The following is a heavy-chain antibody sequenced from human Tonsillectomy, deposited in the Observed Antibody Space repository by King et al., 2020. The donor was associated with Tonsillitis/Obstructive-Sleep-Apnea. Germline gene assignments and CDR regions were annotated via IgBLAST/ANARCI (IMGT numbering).Heavy chain of an antibody. V-gene: IGHV1-69*12. D-gene: IGHD6-13*01. CDR3: ARGAFVAAAGPYFDY. CDR1: GGTSRRSA. CDR2: FIPIFRTT. Sequence: QLVQSGAEVKKPGSSVKVSCKASGGTSRRSAITWVRQAPGQGLEWMVGFIPIFRTTHNAQKFQGRVTITADESTNKTYMELSSLTSEDTAVYYCARGAFVAAAGPYFDYWGQGTLVTVSA. J-gene: IGHJ4*02.